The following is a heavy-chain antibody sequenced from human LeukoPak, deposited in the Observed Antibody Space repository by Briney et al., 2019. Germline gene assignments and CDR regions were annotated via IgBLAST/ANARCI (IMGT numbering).Heavy chain of an antibody. V-gene: IGHV7-4-1*02. CDR3: ARAYCSSTNCPWDY. Sequence: ASVKVSCKASGYTFTGYYMHWVRQAPGQGLEWMGWINTNTGNPTYAQGFTGRFVFSLDTSVSTAYLQISSLKVEDTAVYYCARAYCSSTNCPWDYWGQGTLVTVSS. D-gene: IGHD2-2*01. CDR2: INTNTGNP. J-gene: IGHJ4*02. CDR1: GYTFTGYY.